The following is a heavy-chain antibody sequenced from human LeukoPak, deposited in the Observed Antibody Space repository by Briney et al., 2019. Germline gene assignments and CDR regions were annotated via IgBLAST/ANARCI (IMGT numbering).Heavy chain of an antibody. Sequence: GGSLRLSCAASGFTFSDCYMSWIRQAPGKGLEWVSYISSSSSNIYYADSVKGRFTISRDNAKNSLYLQMNSLRAEDTAVYYCARDDYVWGSYRNWGQGTLVTVSS. J-gene: IGHJ4*02. D-gene: IGHD3-16*02. CDR2: ISSSSSNI. CDR1: GFTFSDCY. CDR3: ARDDYVWGSYRN. V-gene: IGHV3-11*04.